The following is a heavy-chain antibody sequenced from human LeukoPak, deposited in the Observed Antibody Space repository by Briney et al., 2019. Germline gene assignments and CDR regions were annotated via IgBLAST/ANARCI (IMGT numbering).Heavy chain of an antibody. CDR3: ARHPLALSGFTPLFDY. CDR1: GGSISSYY. V-gene: IGHV4-59*08. Sequence: SETLSLTCTVSGGSISSYYWSWIRQPPGKGLEWIGYIYYSGSTNYNPSLKSRVTISVDTSKNQFSLKLSSVTAADTAVYYCARHPLALSGFTPLFDYWGQGTLVTVSS. J-gene: IGHJ4*02. D-gene: IGHD3-22*01. CDR2: IYYSGST.